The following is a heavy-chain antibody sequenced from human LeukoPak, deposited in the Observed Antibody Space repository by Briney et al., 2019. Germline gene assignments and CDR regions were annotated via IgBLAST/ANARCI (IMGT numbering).Heavy chain of an antibody. V-gene: IGHV4-59*08. CDR1: GGSIRSYY. Sequence: SETLSLTCTVSGGSIRSYYWSWIRQPPGKGLEWIGYIYYTGITNYNPSLKSRVTISLDTSENQFSLKLYSVTAADTAVYYCAEGYYYDSSGYYYGAGGYFDYWGQGTLVTVSS. D-gene: IGHD3-22*01. CDR2: IYYTGIT. CDR3: AEGYYYDSSGYYYGAGGYFDY. J-gene: IGHJ4*02.